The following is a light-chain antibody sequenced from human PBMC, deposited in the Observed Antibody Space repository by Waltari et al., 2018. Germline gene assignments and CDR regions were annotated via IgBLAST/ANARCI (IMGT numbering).Light chain of an antibody. Sequence: EIVLTHSPDFQSVTPXXRVTLTCRASQSIGSSLHWYQQKPDQSQKLLIKYASQSFSGVPSKFSGSGSGTDFTLTINSLEAEDAATYYCHQSRSLPHTFGQGTKLEIK. CDR3: HQSRSLPHT. CDR1: QSIGSS. CDR2: YAS. V-gene: IGKV6-21*01. J-gene: IGKJ2*01.